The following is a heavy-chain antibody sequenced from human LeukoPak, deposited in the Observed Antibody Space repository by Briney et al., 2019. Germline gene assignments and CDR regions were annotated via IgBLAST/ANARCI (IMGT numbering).Heavy chain of an antibody. V-gene: IGHV4-61*01. CDR3: ARDVRTINVLTGYYRPYYFDY. D-gene: IGHD3-9*01. CDR2: IYHTGST. J-gene: IGHJ4*02. CDR1: GGSVSSGSYY. Sequence: PETLSLTCTVSGGSVSSGSYYWSWIRQPPGKGLEWIGHIYHTGSTNYNPSLKSRVTISLDTSKNQFSLKLTSVSAADTAVYYCARDVRTINVLTGYYRPYYFDYWGQGTLVTVSS.